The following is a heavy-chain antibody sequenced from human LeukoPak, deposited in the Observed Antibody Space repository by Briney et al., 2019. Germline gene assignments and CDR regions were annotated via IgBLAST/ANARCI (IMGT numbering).Heavy chain of an antibody. CDR2: FHHGGSP. CDR1: GGSINSGVYI. V-gene: IGHV4-30-4*01. D-gene: IGHD4-17*01. J-gene: IGHJ4*02. Sequence: SQTLSLTCTVSGGSINSGVYIWTWIRQPPGKGLEWIGRFHHGGSPSYNPSLQSRVTISADTSKNQFSLNLRSVSDADTAVYYCARGLTTDKIDHWGQGTLVTVSS. CDR3: ARGLTTDKIDH.